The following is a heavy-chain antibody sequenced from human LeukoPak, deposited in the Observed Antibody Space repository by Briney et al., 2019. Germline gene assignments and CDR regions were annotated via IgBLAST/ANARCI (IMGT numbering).Heavy chain of an antibody. CDR3: ARDSSHYLGSSDY. V-gene: IGHV3-23*01. Sequence: GGSLRLSCVVSGFSFGSYPMSWVRQAPGKGLEWVSVISETGGVTHYADSMKGRFTISRDNIKNTLNLQMNSLRAEDTAIYYCARDSSHYLGSSDYWGQGTLVTVSS. J-gene: IGHJ4*02. CDR2: ISETGGVT. CDR1: GFSFGSYP. D-gene: IGHD6-6*01.